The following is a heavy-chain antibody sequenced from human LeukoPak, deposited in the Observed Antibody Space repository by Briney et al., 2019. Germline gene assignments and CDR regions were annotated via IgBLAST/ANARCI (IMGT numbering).Heavy chain of an antibody. V-gene: IGHV6-1*01. D-gene: IGHD2-21*01. CDR2: TYYRSKWYN. J-gene: IGHJ6*02. CDR1: GDSVSSNSVA. Sequence: SQTLSLTCVISGDSVSSNSVAWNWIRQSPSRGLEWLGRTYYRSKWYNDYAVSVKSRITINPDTSKNQFSLQLNSVTPEDTAVYYCARGSAITYYYGMDVWGQGTTVTVSS. CDR3: ARGSAITYYYGMDV.